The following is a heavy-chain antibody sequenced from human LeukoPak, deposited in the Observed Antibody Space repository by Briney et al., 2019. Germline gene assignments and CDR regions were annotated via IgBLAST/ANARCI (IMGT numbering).Heavy chain of an antibody. V-gene: IGHV3-48*03. Sequence: GGSLRLSCAASGFTFSSYEMNWVRQTPGKGLEWVSYISSSGSTIYYADSAKGRFTISRDNAKNSLYLQMNSLRAEDTAVYYCAREGGYGGLFDYWGQGTLVTVSS. D-gene: IGHD3-10*01. CDR3: AREGGYGGLFDY. CDR2: ISSSGSTI. CDR1: GFTFSSYE. J-gene: IGHJ4*02.